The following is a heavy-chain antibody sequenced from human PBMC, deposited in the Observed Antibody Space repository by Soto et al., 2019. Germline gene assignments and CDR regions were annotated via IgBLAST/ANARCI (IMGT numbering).Heavy chain of an antibody. CDR1: GYTFISYG. J-gene: IGHJ3*02. D-gene: IGHD1-1*01. Sequence: HVQLVQSGAEVKKPGASLKVSCKASGYTFISYGVSWVRQAPGQGLEWLGWISPYNGNTNYAQPFQGRITMTTDKSTSTVYMELRSLRTDDTAVYYCARDQTKWRTDAFDIWGQGTMVVVSS. CDR3: ARDQTKWRTDAFDI. CDR2: ISPYNGNT. V-gene: IGHV1-18*01.